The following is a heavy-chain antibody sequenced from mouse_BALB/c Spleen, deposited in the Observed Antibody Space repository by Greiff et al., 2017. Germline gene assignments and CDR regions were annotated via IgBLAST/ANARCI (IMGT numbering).Heavy chain of an antibody. J-gene: IGHJ3*01. V-gene: IGHV2-9*02. CDR1: GFSLTSYG. CDR2: IWAGGST. D-gene: IGHD2-4*01. Sequence: VKLMESGPGLVAPSQSLSITCTVSGFSLTSYGVHWVRQPPGKGLEWLGVIWAGGSTNYNSALMSRLSISKDNSKSQVFLKMNSLQTDDTAMYYCARAPDYLAWFAYWGQGTLVTVSA. CDR3: ARAPDYLAWFAY.